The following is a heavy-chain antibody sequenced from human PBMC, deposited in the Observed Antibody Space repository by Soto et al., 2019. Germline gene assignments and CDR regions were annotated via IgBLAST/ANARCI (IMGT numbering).Heavy chain of an antibody. D-gene: IGHD2-2*01. V-gene: IGHV1-3*01. CDR3: ARARDIVVVPAANDAFDI. Sequence: ASVKVSCKASGYTFTSYAMHWVRQAPGQRLEWMGWINAGNGNTKYSQKFQGRVTITRDTSASTAYMELSSLRSEDTAVYYCARARDIVVVPAANDAFDIWGQGTMVTVSS. CDR1: GYTFTSYA. CDR2: INAGNGNT. J-gene: IGHJ3*02.